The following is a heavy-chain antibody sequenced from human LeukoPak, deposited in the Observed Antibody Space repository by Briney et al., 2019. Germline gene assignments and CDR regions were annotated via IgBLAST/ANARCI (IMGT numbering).Heavy chain of an antibody. CDR3: ARDCTNGVCYYYGIDV. CDR2: ISSSSSYI. J-gene: IGHJ6*02. CDR1: GFTFSSYA. Sequence: PGGSLRLSCAASGFTFSSYAMSWVRQAPGKGLEWVSSISSSSSYIYYADSVKGRFTISRDNAKNSLYLQMNSLRAEDTAVYYCARDCTNGVCYYYGIDVWGQGTTVTVSS. D-gene: IGHD2-8*01. V-gene: IGHV3-21*01.